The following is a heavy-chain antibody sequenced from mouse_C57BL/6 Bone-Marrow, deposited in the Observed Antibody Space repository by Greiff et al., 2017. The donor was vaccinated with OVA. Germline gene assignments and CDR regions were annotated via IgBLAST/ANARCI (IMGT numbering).Heavy chain of an antibody. CDR2: IDPENSDT. CDR1: GFNIKDDY. V-gene: IGHV14-4*01. Sequence: VQLQQSGAELVRPGASVKLSCTASGFNIKDDYMHWVKQRPEQGLEWIGWIDPENSDTEYASKFQGKATITADTSSNTAYLQLSSLTSEDTAVYYCTPSAQATAFDDWGQGTTRTVSS. CDR3: TPSAQATAFDD. J-gene: IGHJ2*01. D-gene: IGHD3-2*02.